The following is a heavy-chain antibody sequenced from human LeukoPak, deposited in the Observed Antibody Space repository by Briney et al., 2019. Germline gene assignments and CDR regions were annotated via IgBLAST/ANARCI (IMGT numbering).Heavy chain of an antibody. CDR1: GGSISSYY. D-gene: IGHD2-2*01. J-gene: IGHJ6*03. CDR2: IYYSGST. CDR3: ARHCSRTSCSPYYYYYYMDV. Sequence: PSETLSLTCTVSGGSISSYYWSWIRQPPGKGLEWIGYIYYSGSTNYNPSLKSRVTISVDTSKNQFSLKLSSVTAADSAVYYCARHCSRTSCSPYYYYYYMDVWGKGTTVTISS. V-gene: IGHV4-59*01.